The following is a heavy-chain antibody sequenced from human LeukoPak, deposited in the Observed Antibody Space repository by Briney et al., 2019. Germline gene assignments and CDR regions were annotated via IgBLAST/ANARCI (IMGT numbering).Heavy chain of an antibody. Sequence: ASVKVSCKASGYTFTGYYMHWVRQAPGQGLEWMGWINPNSGGTNYAQKFQGRVTMTRDTSISTAYMELSRLRSDDTAVYYCARDPLWLGELLELDYWGQGTLVTVSS. D-gene: IGHD3-10*01. J-gene: IGHJ4*02. CDR2: INPNSGGT. CDR1: GYTFTGYY. CDR3: ARDPLWLGELLELDY. V-gene: IGHV1-2*02.